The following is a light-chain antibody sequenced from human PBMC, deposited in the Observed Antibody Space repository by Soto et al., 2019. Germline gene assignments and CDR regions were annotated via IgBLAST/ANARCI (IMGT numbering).Light chain of an antibody. J-gene: IGLJ3*02. V-gene: IGLV2-14*01. CDR2: EVS. CDR3: SSFTSSGTGV. Sequence: QSALTQPASVSGSPGQSITISCTGTSSDVGGYNYVSWYQQHPGKAPKVMIYEVSSRPSGVSYRFSGSKSGNTASLTISGLQTEDEADYYCSSFTSSGTGVFGGGTKLTVL. CDR1: SSDVGGYNY.